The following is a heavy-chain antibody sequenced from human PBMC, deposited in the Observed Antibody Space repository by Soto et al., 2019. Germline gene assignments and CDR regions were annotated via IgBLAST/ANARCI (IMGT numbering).Heavy chain of an antibody. CDR2: IKGYNGNT. CDR3: ARMGDVPYYYYGMDV. Sequence: QVQLVQYGAEVKKPGASVKVSCKASGYTFTSYGITWVRQAPGQGLEWLGWIKGYNGNTTYAQKLQGRVTMTTDTSKSTAYMELSSLRSHDTAVDYCARMGDVPYYYYGMDVWGQGTTVTVSS. CDR1: GYTFTSYG. J-gene: IGHJ6*02. D-gene: IGHD3-16*01. V-gene: IGHV1-18*01.